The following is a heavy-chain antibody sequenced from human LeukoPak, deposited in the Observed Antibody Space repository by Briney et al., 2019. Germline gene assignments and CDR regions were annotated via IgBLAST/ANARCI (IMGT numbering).Heavy chain of an antibody. Sequence: PGGSLRLSCAASGFTFSSYGMNWVRQAPGKGLEWVAFIRYDGSNKYYADSVKGRFTISRDNSKNTLYLQMNSLRAEDTAVYYCANADCSSTSCLDYWGQGTLVTVSS. CDR3: ANADCSSTSCLDY. D-gene: IGHD2-2*01. J-gene: IGHJ4*02. CDR1: GFTFSSYG. V-gene: IGHV3-30*02. CDR2: IRYDGSNK.